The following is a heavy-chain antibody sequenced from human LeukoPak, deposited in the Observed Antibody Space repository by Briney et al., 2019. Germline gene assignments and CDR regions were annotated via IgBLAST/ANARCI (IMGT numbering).Heavy chain of an antibody. D-gene: IGHD1-26*01. J-gene: IGHJ4*02. Sequence: NPGGSLRLSCAAAGFTLSDYWMSWVRQAPGKGLEWVGRIKSKTDGGTTDYAAPVKGRFTISRDDSKNTLYLQMSSLKTEDTAVYYCTTDGGSIVGARGGAKKGFWGQGTLVTVSS. V-gene: IGHV3-15*01. CDR3: TTDGGSIVGARGGAKKGF. CDR1: GFTLSDYW. CDR2: IKSKTDGGTT.